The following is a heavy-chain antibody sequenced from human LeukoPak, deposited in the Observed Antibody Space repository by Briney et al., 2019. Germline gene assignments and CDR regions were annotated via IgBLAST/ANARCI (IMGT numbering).Heavy chain of an antibody. Sequence: ASVKVSCKASGYTFTSYYMHWVRQAPGQGLEWMGIINPSGGSTSYAQKFQGRATMTRDTSTSTVYMELSSLRSEDTAVYYCARDPPDEGIYYDPFDYWGQGTLVTVSS. CDR3: ARDPPDEGIYYDPFDY. CDR1: GYTFTSYY. V-gene: IGHV1-46*01. D-gene: IGHD3-22*01. J-gene: IGHJ4*02. CDR2: INPSGGST.